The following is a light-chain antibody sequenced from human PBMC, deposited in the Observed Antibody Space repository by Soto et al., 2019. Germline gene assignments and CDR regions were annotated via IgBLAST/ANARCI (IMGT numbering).Light chain of an antibody. Sequence: EIVLTQPPGPLSVSPGDRVTLSCRASQTVNNNYLAWYQQKPGQAPRLLIYGASTPATGTPARFSGSGSGTHFTLTVSRLEPEDFAVYYCQQYVGSAPWTFGSGTKVDIK. J-gene: IGKJ1*01. CDR2: GAS. V-gene: IGKV3-20*01. CDR1: QTVNNNY. CDR3: QQYVGSAPWT.